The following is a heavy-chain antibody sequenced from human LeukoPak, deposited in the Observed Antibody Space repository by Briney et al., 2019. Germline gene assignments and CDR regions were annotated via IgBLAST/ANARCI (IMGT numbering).Heavy chain of an antibody. V-gene: IGHV3-21*01. CDR1: GFTFTNFE. CDR3: ARNRGDPSYFDY. Sequence: PGGSLRLSCAASGFTFTNFEMNWVRQAPGKGLEWVSSISTSSSYIYYADSVKGRFTISRNNPKNSLYLQMNSLRAEDTAVYYCARNRGDPSYFDYWGQGTLVTVFS. D-gene: IGHD4-17*01. J-gene: IGHJ4*02. CDR2: ISTSSSYI.